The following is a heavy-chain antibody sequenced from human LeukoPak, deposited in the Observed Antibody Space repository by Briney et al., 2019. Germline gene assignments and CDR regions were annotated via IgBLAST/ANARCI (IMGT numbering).Heavy chain of an antibody. Sequence: PSETLSLTCAVYGGSFSGYYWSWIRQPPGKGLEWIGEINHSGSTNYNPSLKSRVTISVDTSKNQFSLKLSSVTAADTAVYYCAREEGEYDSSGYYNYWGQGTLVTVSS. J-gene: IGHJ4*02. CDR2: INHSGST. D-gene: IGHD3-22*01. CDR3: AREEGEYDSSGYYNY. V-gene: IGHV4-34*01. CDR1: GGSFSGYY.